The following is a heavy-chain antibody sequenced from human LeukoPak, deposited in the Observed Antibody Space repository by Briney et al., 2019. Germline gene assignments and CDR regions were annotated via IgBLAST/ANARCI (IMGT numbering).Heavy chain of an antibody. CDR2: IYYSGST. D-gene: IGHD2-8*01. Sequence: SETLSLTCTVSGGSISGYYWSWIRQSPGKGLEWIGYIYYSGSTNYNPSLKSRVTISVDTSKNQFSLKLRSVTAADTAVYYCARDSLYATNWYDPWGQGTLVTVSS. J-gene: IGHJ5*02. CDR1: GGSISGYY. V-gene: IGHV4-59*12. CDR3: ARDSLYATNWYDP.